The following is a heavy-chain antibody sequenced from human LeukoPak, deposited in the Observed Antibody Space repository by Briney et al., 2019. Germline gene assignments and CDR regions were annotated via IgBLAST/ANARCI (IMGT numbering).Heavy chain of an antibody. CDR2: INHSGST. Sequence: RTSETLSLTCAVYGGSFSGYYWSWIRQPPGKGLEWIGEINHSGSTNYNPSLKSRVTISVDTSKNQFSLKLSSVTAADTAVYYCARARDSSSWFPLGYWGQGTLVTVSS. J-gene: IGHJ4*02. D-gene: IGHD6-13*01. CDR1: GGSFSGYY. V-gene: IGHV4-34*01. CDR3: ARARDSSSWFPLGY.